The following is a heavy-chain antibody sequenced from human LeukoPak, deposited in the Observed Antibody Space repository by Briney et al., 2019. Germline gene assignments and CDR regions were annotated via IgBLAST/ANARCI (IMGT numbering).Heavy chain of an antibody. Sequence: ASVKVSCKVSGYTFTSYYMHWVRQAPGQGLEWMGIINPSGGGTSYSQKFQGRVTMTTDTSTSTLYMELSSLRSEDTAVYYCASGAAADTFSIGYWGQGTLLTVSS. CDR1: GYTFTSYY. CDR3: ASGAAADTFSIGY. V-gene: IGHV1-46*01. D-gene: IGHD6-13*01. CDR2: INPSGGGT. J-gene: IGHJ4*02.